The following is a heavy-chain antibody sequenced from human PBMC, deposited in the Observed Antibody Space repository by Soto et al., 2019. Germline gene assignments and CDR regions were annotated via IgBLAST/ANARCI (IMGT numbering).Heavy chain of an antibody. V-gene: IGHV3-30-3*01. Sequence: QVQLVESGGGVVQPGRSLRLSCAASGFTFSSYAMHWVRQAPGKGLEGVAVISYDGSNKYYADSVKGRFTISRDNSKNTRYLQMNSLRAEDTAVYYCARDDYDSDYYYYGMDVWGQGTTVTVS. CDR3: ARDDYDSDYYYYGMDV. D-gene: IGHD4-17*01. J-gene: IGHJ6*02. CDR2: ISYDGSNK. CDR1: GFTFSSYA.